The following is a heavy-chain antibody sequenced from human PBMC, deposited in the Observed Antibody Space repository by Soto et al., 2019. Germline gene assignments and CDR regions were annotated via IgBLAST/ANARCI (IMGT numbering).Heavy chain of an antibody. V-gene: IGHV5-51*01. Sequence: VQLVQSGAEVKKPGESLKISCKGSEYSFSTYWIAWVRQMPGKGLEWMGIIYPGDFDTRYSPSFQGQVTISADKSINTAYRQWSSLKASDTAMYYCARHGIVGATTSYFDYWGQGTQVTVSS. CDR2: IYPGDFDT. J-gene: IGHJ4*02. D-gene: IGHD1-26*01. CDR3: ARHGIVGATTSYFDY. CDR1: EYSFSTYW.